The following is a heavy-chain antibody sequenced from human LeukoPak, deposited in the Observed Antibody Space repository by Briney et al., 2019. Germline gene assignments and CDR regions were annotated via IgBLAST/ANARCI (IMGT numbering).Heavy chain of an antibody. CDR1: GFTFSIYS. CDR3: ARASSGSDY. CDR2: INTDGGST. Sequence: GGSLRLSCAASGFTFSIYSMHCVRQAPGKGLVWVSRINTDGGSTTYADSVKGRFTISRDNAKNTLYLKMTRLRAEDTAVYSCARASSGSDYWGQGTLVTVSS. J-gene: IGHJ4*02. V-gene: IGHV3-74*01.